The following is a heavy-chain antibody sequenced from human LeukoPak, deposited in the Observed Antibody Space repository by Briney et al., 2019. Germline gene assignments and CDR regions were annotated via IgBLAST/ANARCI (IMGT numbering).Heavy chain of an antibody. Sequence: PSETLSLTCTVSGGSISSSSYYWGWIRQPPGKGLEWIGSIYYSGSTYYNPSLKSRVTISVDTSKNQFSLKLSSVTAADTAVYYCARRELGIFSRRHFDYWGQGTLVTVSS. CDR2: IYYSGST. J-gene: IGHJ4*02. D-gene: IGHD7-27*01. CDR3: ARRELGIFSRRHFDY. CDR1: GGSISSSSYY. V-gene: IGHV4-39*01.